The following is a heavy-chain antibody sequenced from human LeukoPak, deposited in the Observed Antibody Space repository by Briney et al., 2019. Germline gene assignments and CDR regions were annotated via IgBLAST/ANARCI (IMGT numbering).Heavy chain of an antibody. D-gene: IGHD2-15*01. J-gene: IGHJ4*02. CDR3: AKDTYCSGGSCLTPVDY. Sequence: GGSLRLSCAASGLTFSSYAMSWVRQAPGKGLEWVSAISGSGGSTYYADSVKGRFFISRDSSKNTLYLQMHSLRAEDTAVYCCAKDTYCSGGSCLTPVDYWGQGTLVTVSS. V-gene: IGHV3-23*01. CDR1: GLTFSSYA. CDR2: ISGSGGST.